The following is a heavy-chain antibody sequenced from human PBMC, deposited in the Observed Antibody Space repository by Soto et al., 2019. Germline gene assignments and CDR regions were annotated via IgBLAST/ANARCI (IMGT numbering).Heavy chain of an antibody. CDR3: ASGADSSGCYSDAFDI. CDR2: INPSGGST. CDR1: GYTFTSYY. D-gene: IGHD1-26*01. Sequence: ASVKVSCKASGYTFTSYYMHWVRQAPGQGLEWMGIINPSGGSTSYAQKFQGRVTMTRDTSTSTVYMELSSLRSEDTAVYYCASGADSSGCYSDAFDIWGQGTMVTVSS. J-gene: IGHJ3*02. V-gene: IGHV1-46*01.